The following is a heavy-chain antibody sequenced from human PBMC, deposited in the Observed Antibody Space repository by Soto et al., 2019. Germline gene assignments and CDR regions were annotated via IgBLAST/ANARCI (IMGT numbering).Heavy chain of an antibody. CDR3: ARIDSYGYEAYFY. Sequence: SVKVSCKASGGTFSRYAISWLRQAPGQGLEWMGGIIPIFGTANYAQKFQGRVTITADKSTSTAYMELSSLRSEDTAVYYCARIDSYGYEAYFYWGQGTLVTVSS. D-gene: IGHD5-18*01. CDR2: IIPIFGTA. J-gene: IGHJ4*02. V-gene: IGHV1-69*06. CDR1: GGTFSRYA.